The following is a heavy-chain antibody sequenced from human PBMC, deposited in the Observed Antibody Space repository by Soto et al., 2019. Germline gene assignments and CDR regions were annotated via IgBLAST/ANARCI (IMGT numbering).Heavy chain of an antibody. V-gene: IGHV4-4*07. CDR3: ARDRDDFWSRYRPPVYFDY. CDR1: GGSFSSYY. Sequence: PSETLSLTCSVCGGSFSSYYWSWVRRPAGKGLEGIGRIYTSGSTNYNPSLKSRVTMSVDTSKNQFTLKLRSVTAADTAVYYCARDRDDFWSRYRPPVYFDYWGQGTLVTVSS. D-gene: IGHD3-3*01. CDR2: IYTSGST. J-gene: IGHJ4*02.